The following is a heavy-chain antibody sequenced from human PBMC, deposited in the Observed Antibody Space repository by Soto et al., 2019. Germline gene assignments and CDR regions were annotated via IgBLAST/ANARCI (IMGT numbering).Heavy chain of an antibody. Sequence: QVQLQESGPGLVKPSQTLSLTCTVSGGSISSGGYYWSWIRQHPGKGLEWIGYIYYSGSTYYNPSLKSRVTISVDTSKNQFSRKLSSVSAADTAVYYCARSMVYAGTYWFDPWGQGTLVTVSS. V-gene: IGHV4-31*03. CDR2: IYYSGST. D-gene: IGHD2-8*01. CDR3: ARSMVYAGTYWFDP. CDR1: GGSISSGGYY. J-gene: IGHJ5*02.